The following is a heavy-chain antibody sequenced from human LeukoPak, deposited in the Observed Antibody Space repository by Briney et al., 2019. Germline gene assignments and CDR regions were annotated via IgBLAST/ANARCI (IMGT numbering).Heavy chain of an antibody. Sequence: SETLSLTCAVYGGSFSGYYWSWIRQPPGKGLEWIGEINHSGSTNYNPSLKSRVTISVDKSKNQFSLKLSSVTATDTAVYYCASSVYDILTGYRNYYYYYYMDVWGKGTTVTVSS. V-gene: IGHV4-34*01. CDR2: INHSGST. D-gene: IGHD3-9*01. CDR1: GGSFSGYY. CDR3: ASSVYDILTGYRNYYYYYYMDV. J-gene: IGHJ6*03.